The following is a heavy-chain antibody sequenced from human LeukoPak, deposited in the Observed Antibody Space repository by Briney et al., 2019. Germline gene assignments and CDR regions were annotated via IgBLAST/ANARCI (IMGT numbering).Heavy chain of an antibody. D-gene: IGHD3-3*01. J-gene: IGHJ4*02. CDR2: INPNSGGT. V-gene: IGHV1-2*02. Sequence: ASVKVSCKASGYTFTAYCMHWVRQAPGQGLEWMGWINPNSGGTDYAHKFQGRVTMTRDTSISTAYMELTRLTSDDTAVYYCARTQNIFGVIIKDYWGQGTLVTVSS. CDR3: ARTQNIFGVIIKDY. CDR1: GYTFTAYC.